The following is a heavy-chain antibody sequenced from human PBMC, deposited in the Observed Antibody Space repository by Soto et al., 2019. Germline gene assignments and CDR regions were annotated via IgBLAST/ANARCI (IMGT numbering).Heavy chain of an antibody. V-gene: IGHV3-23*01. CDR1: RFTFSNYA. CDR3: ARAHDYDFWSGFLFYGMDV. Sequence: PXGSLRLSCAASRFTFSNYAMSWVRQAPGRGLEWVSGISSTGGSTYYADSVKGRFTISRDNSKNTLDLQMSSLRAEDTAIYYCARAHDYDFWSGFLFYGMDVWGQGTTVTVSS. D-gene: IGHD3-3*01. CDR2: ISSTGGST. J-gene: IGHJ6*02.